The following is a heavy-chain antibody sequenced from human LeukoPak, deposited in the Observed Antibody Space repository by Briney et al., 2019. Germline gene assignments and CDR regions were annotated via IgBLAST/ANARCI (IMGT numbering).Heavy chain of an antibody. V-gene: IGHV1-3*01. CDR3: AREQLWLRLIDY. CDR1: GYTFTSYA. D-gene: IGHD5-18*01. CDR2: INAGNGNT. Sequence: ASVKVSCKASGYTFTSYAMHWARQAPGQRLEWMGWINAGNGNTKYSQKFQGRVTITRDTSASTAYMELSSLRSEDTVVYYCAREQLWLRLIDYWGQGTLVTVSS. J-gene: IGHJ4*02.